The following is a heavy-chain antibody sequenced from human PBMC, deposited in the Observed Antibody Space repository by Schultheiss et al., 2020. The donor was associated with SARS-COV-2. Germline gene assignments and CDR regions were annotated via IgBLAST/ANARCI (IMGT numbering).Heavy chain of an antibody. CDR2: INHSGST. CDR3: ARVVVVPAASPYMDV. V-gene: IGHV4-34*01. J-gene: IGHJ6*03. D-gene: IGHD2-2*01. CDR1: GGSFSGYY. Sequence: SETLSLTCAVYGGSFSGYYWSWIRQPPGKGLEWIGEINHSGSTNYNPSLKSRVTISVDKSKNQFSLKLSSVTAADTAVYYCARVVVVPAASPYMDVWGKGTTVTVSS.